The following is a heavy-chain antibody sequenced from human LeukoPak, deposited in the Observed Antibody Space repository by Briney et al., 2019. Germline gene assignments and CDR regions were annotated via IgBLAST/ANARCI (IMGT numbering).Heavy chain of an antibody. J-gene: IGHJ4*02. D-gene: IGHD1-26*01. CDR3: ARDGGHPKSSYYRAY. CDR2: IIGSGGTT. V-gene: IGHV3-23*01. Sequence: GGSLRLSCAASGFTFYNYAMTWVRQAPGNRLEWVSTIIGSGGTTFYADSVKGRFTISRDNSKNTVSLQMTSLRVEDTAVYFCARDGGHPKSSYYRAYWGQGTLVIVSS. CDR1: GFTFYNYA.